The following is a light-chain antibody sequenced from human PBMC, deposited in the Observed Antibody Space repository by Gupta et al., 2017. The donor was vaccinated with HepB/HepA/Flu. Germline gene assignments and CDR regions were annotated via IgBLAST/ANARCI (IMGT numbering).Light chain of an antibody. J-gene: IGLJ3*02. CDR3: GSDAGSYTWL. V-gene: IGLV2-11*01. CDR2: DVR. CDR1: SSDVGGYNY. Sequence: HSPMTQPRSVSRSPGHSVTISCTGTSSDVGGYNYVSWYQQPPGKAPNLIIYDVRKRPSGVPDRFSGSKSGNTASLTISGLQAEDEADYYGGSDAGSYTWLFGGGTKLTVL.